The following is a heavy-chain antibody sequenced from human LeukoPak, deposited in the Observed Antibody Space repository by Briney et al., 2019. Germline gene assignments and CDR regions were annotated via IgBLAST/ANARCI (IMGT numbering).Heavy chain of an antibody. D-gene: IGHD1-26*01. V-gene: IGHV1-2*06. CDR1: GYTFTDYY. J-gene: IGHJ6*03. CDR3: ARSRELPSYYYYYYMDV. CDR2: IKPNSGGT. Sequence: ASVKVSCKASGYTFTDYYMHWVRQAPGRGLEWMGRIKPNSGGTNYGQKFQGRVTMTRDTSISIAYMELSNLRSDDTAVYYCARSRELPSYYYYYYMDVWGKGTTVTISS.